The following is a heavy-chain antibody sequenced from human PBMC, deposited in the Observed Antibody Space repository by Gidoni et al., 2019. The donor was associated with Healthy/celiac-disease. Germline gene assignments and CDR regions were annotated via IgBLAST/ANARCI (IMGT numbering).Heavy chain of an antibody. CDR2: MNPNSGNT. CDR3: ARGHYDFWEDY. J-gene: IGHJ4*02. D-gene: IGHD3-3*01. V-gene: IGHV1-8*01. CDR1: GYTFTSYD. Sequence: QVQLVQSGADVKKPGASLTVSSKASGYTFTSYDIICVRQATGQGLEWMGWMNPNSGNTGYAQKFQGRVTMTRNTSISTAYMELSSLRSEDTAVYYCARGHYDFWEDYWGQGTLVTVSS.